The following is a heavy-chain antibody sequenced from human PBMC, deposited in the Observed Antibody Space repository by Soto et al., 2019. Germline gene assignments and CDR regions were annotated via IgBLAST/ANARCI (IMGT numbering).Heavy chain of an antibody. CDR2: ISAYNGNT. J-gene: IGHJ6*02. CDR1: GYTFTNHG. Sequence: GASVKVPRQASGYTFTNHGFTWVRPAPGQRLEGMGLISAYNGNTIFAQKFQSRVTMTTDTPTTTAFMELRSLRSDDTDVDYCARIADCSITTCSFPTRFHMRGYYYYYGMDVWGPGTTVSVSS. D-gene: IGHD2-2*01. CDR3: ARIADCSITTCSFPTRFHMRGYYYYYGMDV. V-gene: IGHV1-18*01.